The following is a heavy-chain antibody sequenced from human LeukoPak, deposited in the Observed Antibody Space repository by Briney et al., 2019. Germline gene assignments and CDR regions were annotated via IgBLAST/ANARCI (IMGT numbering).Heavy chain of an antibody. D-gene: IGHD2-15*01. CDR3: ASTVVVVAASYGMDV. V-gene: IGHV3-11*01. J-gene: IGHJ6*02. CDR2: ISSSGSTI. Sequence: GGSLRLSCAASGFTFSDHYMSWIRQAPGKGLEWVSYISSSGSTIYYADSVKGRFTISRDNAKNSLYLQMNSLRAEDTAVYYCASTVVVVAASYGMDVWGQGTTVTVSS. CDR1: GFTFSDHY.